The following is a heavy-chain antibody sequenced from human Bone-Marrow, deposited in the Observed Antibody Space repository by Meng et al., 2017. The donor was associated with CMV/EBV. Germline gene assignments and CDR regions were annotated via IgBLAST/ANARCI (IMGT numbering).Heavy chain of an antibody. D-gene: IGHD3-3*01. V-gene: IGHV4-61*01. Sequence: SETLSLTCTVSGGSISSSSYYWSWIRQPPGKGLEWIGYIYYSGSTNYNPSLKSRVTISVDTSKNQFSLKLSSVTAADTAVYYCARAGWNYDFWSGYNYYYYGMDVWGQGTTVTVSS. CDR3: ARAGWNYDFWSGYNYYYYGMDV. CDR2: IYYSGST. CDR1: GGSISSSSYY. J-gene: IGHJ6*02.